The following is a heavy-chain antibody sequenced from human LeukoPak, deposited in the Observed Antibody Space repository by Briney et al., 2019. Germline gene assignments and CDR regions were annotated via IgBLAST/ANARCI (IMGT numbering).Heavy chain of an antibody. CDR3: ARDRYFNLRYYYYYYMDV. J-gene: IGHJ6*03. CDR1: GGSISSYY. V-gene: IGHV4-4*07. D-gene: IGHD2/OR15-2a*01. Sequence: SETQSLTCTVSGGSISSYYWSWIRQPAGKGLEWIGRIYTSGSTNYNPSLKSRVTMSVDTSKNQFSLKLSSVTAADTAVYYCARDRYFNLRYYYYYYMDVWGKGTTVTVSS. CDR2: IYTSGST.